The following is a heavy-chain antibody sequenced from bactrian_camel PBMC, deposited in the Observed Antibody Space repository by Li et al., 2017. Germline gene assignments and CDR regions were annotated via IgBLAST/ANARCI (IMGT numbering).Heavy chain of an antibody. CDR1: ESTARGYR. D-gene: IGHD6*01. V-gene: IGHV3S44*01. CDR3: ATGEPGAVVGTGALFGR. Sequence: DVQLVESGGGSVEAGGSLTLSCAASESTARGYRLTWFRQGSGSEREWIALIGGDGSTSYADSVKGRFTISKDNAKNTVSLQMNSLKSEDTALYYCATGEPGAVVGTGALFGRWGQGTQVTVS. CDR2: IGGDGST. J-gene: IGHJ6*01.